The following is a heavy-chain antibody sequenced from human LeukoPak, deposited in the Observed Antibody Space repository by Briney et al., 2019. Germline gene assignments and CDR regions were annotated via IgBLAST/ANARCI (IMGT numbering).Heavy chain of an antibody. J-gene: IGHJ4*02. D-gene: IGHD3-10*01. V-gene: IGHV4-59*12. CDR1: GGSISSYY. CDR3: ARLGITMVRGVREWEYYFDY. Sequence: SETLSLTCTVSGGSISSYYWSWIRQPPGKGLEWIGEIYHSGSTNCNPSLKSRVTISVDKSKNQFSLKLSSVTAADTAVYYCARLGITMVRGVREWEYYFDYWGQGTLVTVSS. CDR2: IYHSGST.